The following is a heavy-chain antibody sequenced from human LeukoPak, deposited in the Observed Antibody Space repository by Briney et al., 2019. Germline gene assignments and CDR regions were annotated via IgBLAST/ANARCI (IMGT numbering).Heavy chain of an antibody. D-gene: IGHD2-2*01. Sequence: EASVKVSCKASGGTFSSYAISWVRQAPRQGLEWMGGIIPIFGTANYAEKFQGRVTITTDESTSTAYMELSSLRSEDTAVYYCARGGYCSSTSCYWEPNWFDPWGQGTLVTVSS. V-gene: IGHV1-69*05. J-gene: IGHJ5*02. CDR2: IIPIFGTA. CDR1: GGTFSSYA. CDR3: ARGGYCSSTSCYWEPNWFDP.